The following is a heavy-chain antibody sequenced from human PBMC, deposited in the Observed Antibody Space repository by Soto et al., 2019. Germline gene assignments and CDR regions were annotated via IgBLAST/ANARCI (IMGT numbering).Heavy chain of an antibody. CDR3: SRAFELELRVCWCDP. V-gene: IGHV1-18*04. D-gene: IGHD1-7*01. J-gene: IGHJ5*02. CDR2: ISAYNGNT. Sequence: QVQLVQSGAEVKKPGAAVKVSCKASGYTFTSYGISWVRQAPGQGLEWMGWISAYNGNTNYAQKLQGRVTMTTDTSTSTDYMELMILRSEDTAVYYCSRAFELELRVCWCDPWGQGTMVTVSS. CDR1: GYTFTSYG.